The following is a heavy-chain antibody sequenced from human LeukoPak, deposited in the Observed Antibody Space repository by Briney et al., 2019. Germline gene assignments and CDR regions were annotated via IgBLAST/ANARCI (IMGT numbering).Heavy chain of an antibody. D-gene: IGHD4-17*01. J-gene: IGHJ4*02. CDR2: ISGSGGST. Sequence: PGGSLRLSCAASGFTFSSYAMSWVRQAPGKGLEWVSAISGSGGSTYYADSVKGRFTISRDNSKNTLYLQMNSLRAEDTAVYYCAKSGFYGDYSWYFDYWGQGTLVTVSS. CDR1: GFTFSSYA. V-gene: IGHV3-23*01. CDR3: AKSGFYGDYSWYFDY.